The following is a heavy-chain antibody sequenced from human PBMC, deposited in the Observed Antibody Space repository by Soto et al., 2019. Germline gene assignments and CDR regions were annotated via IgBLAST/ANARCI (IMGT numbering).Heavy chain of an antibody. CDR1: GFAFGSYA. CDR3: ARDLRLAVAGTGLDS. V-gene: IGHV3-30-3*01. J-gene: IGHJ4*02. D-gene: IGHD6-19*01. CDR2: IFYDGSDI. Sequence: TGGSLRLSCAASGFAFGSYAMHWVRQAPGKGLEWVAFIFYDGSDIYYADSVKGRFTISRDNSKNTLFLQMNSLRVEDTATYYCARDLRLAVAGTGLDSWGQGTQVTVSS.